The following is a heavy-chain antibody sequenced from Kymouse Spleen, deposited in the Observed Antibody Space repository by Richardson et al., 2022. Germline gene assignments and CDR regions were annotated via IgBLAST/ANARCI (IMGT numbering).Heavy chain of an antibody. CDR2: ISGSGGST. D-gene: IGHD3-10*01. V-gene: IGHV3-23*04. CDR1: GFTFSSYA. Sequence: EVQLVESGGGLVQPGGSLRLSCAASGFTFSSYAMSWVRQAPGKGLEWVSAISGSGGSTYYADSVKGRFTISRDNSKNTLYLQMNSLRAEDTAVYYCAKEGGFGESDYYYYGMDVWGQGTTVTVSS. J-gene: IGHJ6*02. CDR3: AKEGGFGESDYYYYGMDV.